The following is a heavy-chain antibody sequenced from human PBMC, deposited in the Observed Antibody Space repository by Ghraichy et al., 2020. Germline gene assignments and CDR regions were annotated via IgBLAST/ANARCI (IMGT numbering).Heavy chain of an antibody. CDR2: IKQDGSEK. CDR1: GFTFSNNW. CDR3: ARDRSEWFLEWLLCDY. Sequence: GGSLRLSCAASGFTFSNNWLSWVRQAPGKGLEWVANIKQDGSEKYYVDSVKGRFTISRDNAKNSLYLQMNSLRAEDTAVYYCARDRSEWFLEWLLCDYWGQGTLVTVSS. J-gene: IGHJ4*02. V-gene: IGHV3-7*01. D-gene: IGHD3-3*01.